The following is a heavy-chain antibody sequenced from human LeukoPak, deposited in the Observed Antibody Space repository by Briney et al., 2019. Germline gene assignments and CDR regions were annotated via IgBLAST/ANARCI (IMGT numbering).Heavy chain of an antibody. CDR1: GYSIYSGYY. V-gene: IGHV4-38-2*02. CDR2: MSHSGST. D-gene: IGHD5-12*01. CDR3: ARNCDSGYPCGGDF. Sequence: SETLSLTCTVSGYSIYSGYYWGWIRQPPGKGLEWIVSMSHSGSTYYNPSLKSRVTISLDTSKNQFSLDLSSVTAADTAMYYCARNCDSGYPCGGDFWGQGTLVTVSS. J-gene: IGHJ4*02.